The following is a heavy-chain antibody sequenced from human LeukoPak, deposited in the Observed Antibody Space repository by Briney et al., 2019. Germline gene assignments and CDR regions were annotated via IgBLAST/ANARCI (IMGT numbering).Heavy chain of an antibody. CDR2: IYHSGST. D-gene: IGHD5-12*01. V-gene: IGHV4-4*02. J-gene: IGHJ5*02. CDR1: GGSISSGNW. CDR3: ARSGSGYSGYDRWFDP. Sequence: SGTLSLTCAVSGGSISSGNWWSWVRQPPGKGLEWIGEIYHSGSTNYNPSLKSRVTISVDKSKNQFSLKLSSVTAADTAVYYCARSGSGYSGYDRWFDPWGQGTLVTVSS.